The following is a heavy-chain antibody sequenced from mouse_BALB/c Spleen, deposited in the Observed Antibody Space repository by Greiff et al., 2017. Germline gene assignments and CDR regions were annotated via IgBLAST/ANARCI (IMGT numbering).Heavy chain of an antibody. D-gene: IGHD2-1*01. CDR1: GFSLTGYG. V-gene: IGHV2-6-7*01. CDR2: IWGDGST. J-gene: IGHJ4*01. CDR3: ARYGNYEAMDY. Sequence: VQLQESGPGLVAPSQSLSITCTVSGFSLTGYGVNWVRQPPGKGLEWLGMIWGDGSTDYNSALKSRLSISKDNSKSQVFLKMNSLQTDDTARYYCARYGNYEAMDYWGQGTSVTVSS.